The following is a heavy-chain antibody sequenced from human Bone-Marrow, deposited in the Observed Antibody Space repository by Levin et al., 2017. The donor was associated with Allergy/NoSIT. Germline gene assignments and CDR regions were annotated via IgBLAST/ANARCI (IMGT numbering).Heavy chain of an antibody. CDR3: ASRLWFRDSPIDY. Sequence: PGESLKISCAASGFTFSSYAMSWVRQAPGKGLEWVSAISGSGGSTYYADSVKGRFTISRDNSKNTLYLQMNSLRAEDTAVYYCASRLWFRDSPIDYWGQGTLVTVSS. CDR1: GFTFSSYA. D-gene: IGHD3-10*01. J-gene: IGHJ4*02. CDR2: ISGSGGST. V-gene: IGHV3-23*01.